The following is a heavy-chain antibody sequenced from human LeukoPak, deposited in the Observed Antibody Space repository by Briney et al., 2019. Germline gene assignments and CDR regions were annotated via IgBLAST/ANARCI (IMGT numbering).Heavy chain of an antibody. V-gene: IGHV1-18*01. D-gene: IGHD6-13*01. J-gene: IGHJ4*02. CDR1: GYTLTSYD. CDR3: AREAAAAVYFDH. Sequence: ASVKVSCKASGYTLTSYDINWVRQAPGQGLEWMGWITAYNGNTKYAQKFQDRVTMTTDTSTSTAYMELRRLRSDDTAVYYCAREAAAAVYFDHWGQGTLVTVSS. CDR2: ITAYNGNT.